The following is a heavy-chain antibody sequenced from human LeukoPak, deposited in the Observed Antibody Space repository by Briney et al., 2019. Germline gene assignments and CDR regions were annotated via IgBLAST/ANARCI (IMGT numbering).Heavy chain of an antibody. Sequence: PGGSLRLSCAASGFTFSSFDMHWVRQATGQGLEWVSTIGTASDTYYPGSVEGRFTLSRDNPKNSLYLKMNSLTAGDTAVYYCARGPPRGKYYYMDVWGKGTTVTVSS. CDR2: IGTASDT. CDR1: GFTFSSFD. D-gene: IGHD1-1*01. V-gene: IGHV3-13*01. J-gene: IGHJ6*03. CDR3: ARGPPRGKYYYMDV.